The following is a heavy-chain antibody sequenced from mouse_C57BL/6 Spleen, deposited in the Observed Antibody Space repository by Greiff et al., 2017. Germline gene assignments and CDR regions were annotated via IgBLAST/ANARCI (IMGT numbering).Heavy chain of an antibody. D-gene: IGHD2-1*01. CDR1: GYTFTDYE. CDR3: TRGNCDAMDY. CDR2: IDPETGGT. Sequence: QVQLQQSGAELVRPGASVTLSCKASGYTFTDYEMHWVKQTPVHGLEWIGAIDPETGGTAYNQKFKGKAILTADKSSSTAYMELRSLTSEDSAVXYCTRGNCDAMDYWGQGTSVTVSS. V-gene: IGHV1-15*01. J-gene: IGHJ4*01.